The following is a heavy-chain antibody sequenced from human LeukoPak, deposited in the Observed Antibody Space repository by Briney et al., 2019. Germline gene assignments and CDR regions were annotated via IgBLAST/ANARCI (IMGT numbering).Heavy chain of an antibody. D-gene: IGHD4-17*01. CDR3: ARDMTTATTCYLQH. CDR2: ISSSGSAR. Sequence: PGGSLRLSCAASGFTFSSYEMNWVRQAPGKGLEWVSYISSSGSARHYADSVKGRFSISRDDAKNLLFLQMNGLRVEDTAVYYCARDMTTATTCYLQHWGQGTLVTVSS. J-gene: IGHJ1*01. CDR1: GFTFSSYE. V-gene: IGHV3-48*03.